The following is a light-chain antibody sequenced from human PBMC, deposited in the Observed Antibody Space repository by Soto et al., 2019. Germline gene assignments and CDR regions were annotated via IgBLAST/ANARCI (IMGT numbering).Light chain of an antibody. J-gene: IGLJ2*01. Sequence: QSALTQPASVSGSPGQSITISCTGTSSDVGGYKNVSWYQQHPGKAPKLMIYDVSNRPSGVSNRFSGSKSGNTASLTISGLQAEDEADYYCSSYTSSSTLVVFGGGTKVTVL. V-gene: IGLV2-14*03. CDR3: SSYTSSSTLVV. CDR2: DVS. CDR1: SSDVGGYKN.